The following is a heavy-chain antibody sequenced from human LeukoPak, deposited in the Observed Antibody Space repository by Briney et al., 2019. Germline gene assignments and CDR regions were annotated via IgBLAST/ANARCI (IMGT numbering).Heavy chain of an antibody. Sequence: GGSLRLSCSASGFAFGIYALNWFRHTPGKGLEWLSYISSTNAIYYADFVKGRFTISRDNAKESLYLQMNSLRAEDTAVYYCARDDKWAFDYWGQGTLVTVSS. J-gene: IGHJ4*02. CDR2: ISSTNAI. CDR1: GFAFGIYA. D-gene: IGHD1-26*01. CDR3: ARDDKWAFDY. V-gene: IGHV3-69-1*02.